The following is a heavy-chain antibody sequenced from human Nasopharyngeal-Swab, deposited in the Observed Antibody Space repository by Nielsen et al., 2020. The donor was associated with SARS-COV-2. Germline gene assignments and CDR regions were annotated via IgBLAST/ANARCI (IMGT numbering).Heavy chain of an antibody. CDR1: GFTFSSYS. V-gene: IGHV3-21*01. CDR2: ISSSSSYI. J-gene: IGHJ5*02. CDR3: ARDATTVTTWFDP. D-gene: IGHD4-11*01. Sequence: GGSLRLSCAASGFTFSSYSMNWVRQAPGKGLEWVSSISSSSSYIYYADSVKGRFTISRDNAKNSLYLQMNSLRAEDTAVYYCARDATTVTTWFDPWGQGTLVTVSS.